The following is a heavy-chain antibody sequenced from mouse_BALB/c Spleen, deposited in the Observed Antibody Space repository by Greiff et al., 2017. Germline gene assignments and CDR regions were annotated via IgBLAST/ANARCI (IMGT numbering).Heavy chain of an antibody. V-gene: IGHV5-6-5*01. CDR2: ISSGGST. J-gene: IGHJ2*01. Sequence: EVMLVESGGGLVKPGGSLKLSCAASGFTFSSYAMSWVRQTPEKRLEWVASISSGGSTYYPDSVKGRFTISRDNARNILYLQMSSLRSEDTAMYYCARGHYGNYYFDYWGQGTTLTVSS. D-gene: IGHD2-1*01. CDR1: GFTFSSYA. CDR3: ARGHYGNYYFDY.